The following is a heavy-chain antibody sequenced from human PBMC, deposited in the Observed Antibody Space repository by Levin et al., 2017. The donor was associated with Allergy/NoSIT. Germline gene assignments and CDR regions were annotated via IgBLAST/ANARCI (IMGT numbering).Heavy chain of an antibody. Sequence: GESLKISCKASGYTFTGYYMHWVRQAPGQGLEWMGWINPNSGGTNYAQKFQGRVTMSRDTSISTAYLELSRLRYDDTAVYYCARDDPRAGGGSWGETLTFDPWGQGTLVTVSS. V-gene: IGHV1-2*02. CDR3: ARDDPRAGGGSWGETLTFDP. CDR2: INPNSGGT. CDR1: GYTFTGYY. D-gene: IGHD2-15*01. J-gene: IGHJ5*02.